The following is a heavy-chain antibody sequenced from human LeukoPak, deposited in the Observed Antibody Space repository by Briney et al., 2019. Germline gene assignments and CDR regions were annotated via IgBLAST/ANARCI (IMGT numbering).Heavy chain of an antibody. J-gene: IGHJ4*02. CDR3: ARVGYSSGWSGDY. D-gene: IGHD6-19*01. CDR2: IKQDGSEK. V-gene: IGHV3-7*01. CDR1: GFTFSSYW. Sequence: GGSLRLSCAASGFTFSSYWMSWVRQAPGKGLEWVANIKQDGSEKYYVDSVKGRLTISRDNAKNSLYLQMNSLRAEDTAVYYCARVGYSSGWSGDYWGQGTLVTVSS.